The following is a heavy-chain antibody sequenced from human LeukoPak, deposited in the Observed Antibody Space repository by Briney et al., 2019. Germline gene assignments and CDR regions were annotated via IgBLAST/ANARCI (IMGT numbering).Heavy chain of an antibody. CDR1: GFTFSSYW. Sequence: GGSLRLSCAASGFTFSSYWMHWVRQAPGKGLVWVSRINSDGSSTSYADSVKGRFTISRDNAKTSVFLQMNSLRAEDTAVYYCARPAAGTPGTAYWGQGTLVTVSS. J-gene: IGHJ4*02. V-gene: IGHV3-74*01. D-gene: IGHD6-13*01. CDR3: ARPAAGTPGTAY. CDR2: INSDGSST.